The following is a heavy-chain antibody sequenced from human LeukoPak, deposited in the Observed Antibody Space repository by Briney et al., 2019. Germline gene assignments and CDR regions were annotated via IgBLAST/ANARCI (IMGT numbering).Heavy chain of an antibody. CDR3: ARDPYGDYETDY. D-gene: IGHD4-17*01. V-gene: IGHV3-21*01. J-gene: IGHJ4*02. Sequence: PGGSLRLSCAASGFTFSSYSMNWVRQAPGKGLEWVSSISSSSSYIYYADSVKGRFTISRDNAKNSLYLQMNSLRAEDTAVYYCARDPYGDYETDYWGQGTLVTVSS. CDR2: ISSSSSYI. CDR1: GFTFSSYS.